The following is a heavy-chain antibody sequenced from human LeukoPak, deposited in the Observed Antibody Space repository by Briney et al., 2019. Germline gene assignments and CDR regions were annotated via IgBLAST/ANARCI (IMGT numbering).Heavy chain of an antibody. CDR2: AYHAGSP. V-gene: IGHV4-4*02. J-gene: IGHJ4*02. CDR1: GGSIRSSDW. D-gene: IGHD2-15*01. CDR3: ARDPHCSSSNCPFDY. Sequence: SETLSLTCAVSGGSIRSSDWWSWLRQPPGKGLEWIGEAYHAGSPSYNASLRSRVTIPIDMSRNQLSLKLSSVTAADTAVYYCARDPHCSSSNCPFDYWGQGTLVTVSS.